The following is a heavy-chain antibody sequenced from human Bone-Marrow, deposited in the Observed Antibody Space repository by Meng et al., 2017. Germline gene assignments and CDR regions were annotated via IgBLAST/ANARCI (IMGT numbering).Heavy chain of an antibody. D-gene: IGHD5-12*01. CDR1: GFTFDDYT. CDR3: AKDVSVDPSVAEYFQH. CDR2: ISWDGGST. J-gene: IGHJ1*01. V-gene: IGHV3-43*01. Sequence: GESLKISCAASGFTFDDYTMHWVRQAPGKGLEWVSLISWDGGSTYYADSVKGRFTISRGNSKNSLYLQMNSLRTEDTALYYCAKDVSVDPSVAEYFQHWGQGTLVTVSS.